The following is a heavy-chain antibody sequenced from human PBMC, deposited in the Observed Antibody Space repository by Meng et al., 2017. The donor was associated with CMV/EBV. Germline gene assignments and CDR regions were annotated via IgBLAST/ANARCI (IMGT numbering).Heavy chain of an antibody. Sequence: ASVKVSCKASGYTFTSYDINWVRQAPGQGLEWMGWMNPNSGNTGYAQKFQGRVTMTRNTSISTAYMELSSLRSEDTAVYYCARGLRIFGVVPSPYYFDYWGQGTLVTVSS. V-gene: IGHV1-8*02. J-gene: IGHJ4*02. CDR2: MNPNSGNT. CDR1: GYTFTSYD. CDR3: ARGLRIFGVVPSPYYFDY. D-gene: IGHD3-3*01.